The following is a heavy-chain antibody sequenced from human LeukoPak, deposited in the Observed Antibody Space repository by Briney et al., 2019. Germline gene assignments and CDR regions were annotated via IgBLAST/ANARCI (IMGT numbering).Heavy chain of an antibody. D-gene: IGHD6-13*01. J-gene: IGHJ4*02. CDR2: ISYDGSNK. Sequence: GGSLRLSCAASGFTFSSYGMHWVRQAPGKGLEWVAVISYDGSNKYYADSVKGRFTISRDNSKNTLYLQMNSLRAEYTAVYYCANDPSSSWFFFDYWSEGTVVSVS. V-gene: IGHV3-30*18. CDR3: ANDPSSSWFFFDY. CDR1: GFTFSSYG.